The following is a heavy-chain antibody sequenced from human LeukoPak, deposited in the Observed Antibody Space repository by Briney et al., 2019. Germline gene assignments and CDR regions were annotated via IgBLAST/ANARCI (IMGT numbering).Heavy chain of an antibody. CDR1: GDTFSSHD. D-gene: IGHD3-3*01. Sequence: GASVKVSCKPSGDTFSSHDFNWVRQATGQGLEWMGWMNPKTGGTGYAQKCQGRVTMTRDTSIGTAYMELSSLTSEDTAIYYCARGPNYNLWSGSRTYYYMGVWGEGTTVTVSS. J-gene: IGHJ6*03. CDR2: MNPKTGGT. V-gene: IGHV1-8*01. CDR3: ARGPNYNLWSGSRTYYYMGV.